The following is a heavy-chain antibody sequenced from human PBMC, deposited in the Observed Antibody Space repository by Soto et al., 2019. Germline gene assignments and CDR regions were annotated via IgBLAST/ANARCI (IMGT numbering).Heavy chain of an antibody. CDR2: ISGSGGST. V-gene: IGHV3-23*01. CDR3: AKDRYGDYVQYFDY. Sequence: GSLRLSCAASGFTFSSYAMSWVRQAPGKGLEWVSAISGSGGSTYYADSVKGRFTISRDNSNNTLYLQMNSLRAEDTAVYYCAKDRYGDYVQYFDYWGQGTLVTVAS. J-gene: IGHJ4*02. CDR1: GFTFSSYA. D-gene: IGHD4-17*01.